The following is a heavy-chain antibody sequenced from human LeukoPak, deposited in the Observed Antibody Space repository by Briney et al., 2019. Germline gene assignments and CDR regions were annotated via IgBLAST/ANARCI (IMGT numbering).Heavy chain of an antibody. CDR3: ARDRDPY. D-gene: IGHD5-24*01. Sequence: PSETLSLTCAVYGESFSGYYWTWIRQPPGRGLEWIGEINHSGSTNYNPSLKSRVTISVDTSKSQFSLKLNSVTAADTAMYYCARDRDPYWGQGTLVTVSS. J-gene: IGHJ4*02. V-gene: IGHV4-34*01. CDR1: GESFSGYY. CDR2: INHSGST.